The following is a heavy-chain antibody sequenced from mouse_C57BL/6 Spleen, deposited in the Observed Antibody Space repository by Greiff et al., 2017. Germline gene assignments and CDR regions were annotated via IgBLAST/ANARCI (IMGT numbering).Heavy chain of an antibody. Sequence: EVQLQQSGPELVKPGASVKISCKASGYSFTDYNMNWVKQSNGKSLEWIGVINPNYGTTSYNQKFKGKATLTVDQSSSTAYMQLNSLTSEDSAVYYCARRGTSTVVANGVYYAMDYWGQGTSVTVSS. D-gene: IGHD1-1*01. V-gene: IGHV1-39*01. CDR3: ARRGTSTVVANGVYYAMDY. CDR2: INPNYGTT. J-gene: IGHJ4*01. CDR1: GYSFTDYN.